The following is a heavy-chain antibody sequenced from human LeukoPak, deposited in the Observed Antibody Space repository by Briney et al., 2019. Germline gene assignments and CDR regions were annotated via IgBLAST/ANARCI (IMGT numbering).Heavy chain of an antibody. CDR1: RVTFSNYW. CDR2: INSVGSST. Sequence: GGSLRLSCAASRVTFSNYWMHWVRQAPGKGLVWVSRINSVGSSTSCADSVRGRFTISRDNARNTLYLQMNSLRAEDTAVYYCASHGDYDAFDIWGQGTMVTVSS. CDR3: ASHGDYDAFDI. V-gene: IGHV3-74*01. D-gene: IGHD4-17*01. J-gene: IGHJ3*02.